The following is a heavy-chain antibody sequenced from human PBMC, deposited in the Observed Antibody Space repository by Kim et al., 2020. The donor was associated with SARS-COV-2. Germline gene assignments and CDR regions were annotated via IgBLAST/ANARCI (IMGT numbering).Heavy chain of an antibody. CDR3: ARAPRVVVVTAIPGI. D-gene: IGHD2-21*02. J-gene: IGHJ3*02. V-gene: IGHV3-21*01. CDR1: GFTFSSYS. Sequence: GGSLRLSCAASGFTFSSYSMNWVRQAPGKGLEWVSSISSSSSYIYYADSVKGRFTISRDNAKNSLYLQMNSLRAEDTAVYYCARAPRVVVVTAIPGIWGQGTMVTVSS. CDR2: ISSSSSYI.